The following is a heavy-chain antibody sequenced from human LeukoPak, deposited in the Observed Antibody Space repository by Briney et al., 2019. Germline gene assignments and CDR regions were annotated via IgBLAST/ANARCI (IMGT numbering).Heavy chain of an antibody. CDR3: ARADFIDAGPYLIGP. D-gene: IGHD3-3*01. J-gene: IGHJ5*02. V-gene: IGHV1-2*02. CDR1: GYSCTDYY. Sequence: ASVKVFCKTSGYSCTDYYIHWVRQAPGQGLEWMGWINTKTGRTSSARKFQGRVTMTRDPSITTVYMDMAWLTSDDTAIYFCARADFIDAGPYLIGPWGQGTLVTVSS. CDR2: INTKTGRT.